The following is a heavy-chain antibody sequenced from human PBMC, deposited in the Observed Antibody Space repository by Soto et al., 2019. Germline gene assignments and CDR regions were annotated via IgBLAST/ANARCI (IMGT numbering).Heavy chain of an antibody. V-gene: IGHV3-73*01. CDR1: GFTFSGSA. D-gene: IGHD2-15*01. Sequence: GGSLRLSCAASGFTFSGSAMHWVRQASGKGLEWVGRIRSKANSYATAYAASVKGRFTISRDDSKNTAYLQMNSLKTEDTAVYYCTREVVVAARNPPTGIWGQGTMVTVSS. CDR2: IRSKANSYAT. CDR3: TREVVVAARNPPTGI. J-gene: IGHJ3*02.